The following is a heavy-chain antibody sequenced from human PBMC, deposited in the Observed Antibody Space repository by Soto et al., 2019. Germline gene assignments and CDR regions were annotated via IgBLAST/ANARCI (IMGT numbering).Heavy chain of an antibody. CDR1: GGSISSGAYY. J-gene: IGHJ4*02. CDR2: IYYTGTT. CDR3: ARDGRGSGSGY. V-gene: IGHV4-31*03. D-gene: IGHD3-10*01. Sequence: SETLSLTCTVSGGSISSGAYYWGWVRQHPGKGLAYIGYIYYTGTTYYNPSLKNRITISQDTSKNQFSLKLSSVTAADTAVYYCARDGRGSGSGYWGQGTLVTVSS.